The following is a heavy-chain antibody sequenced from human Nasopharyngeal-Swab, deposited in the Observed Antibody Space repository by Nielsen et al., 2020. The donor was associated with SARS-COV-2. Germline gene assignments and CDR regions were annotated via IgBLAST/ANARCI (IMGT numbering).Heavy chain of an antibody. Sequence: CGGFGLNLNKYKLKWVREAPGKGVEWVSSISSSSSYIYYAESVKGRLTIYRDNAKNSLYLQMKSLSDEDTAAYYGARDGLDYHCWSAYFIDFWGQGTTVTVSS. D-gene: IGHD3-3*01. CDR3: ARDGLDYHCWSAYFIDF. CDR1: GLNLNKYK. CDR2: ISSSSSYI. J-gene: IGHJ4*02. V-gene: IGHV3-21*01.